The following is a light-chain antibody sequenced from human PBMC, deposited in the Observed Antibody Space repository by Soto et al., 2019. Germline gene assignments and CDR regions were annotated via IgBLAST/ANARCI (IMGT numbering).Light chain of an antibody. V-gene: IGKV2-24*01. CDR3: MQATQSPWT. CDR1: QSLVHTDGNTY. Sequence: DIVMTQTPLSSPVTLGKAASISCRYSQSLVHTDGNTYLSWLHQRPGQPPRLLIYQVSDRYSGVPERFSGSGAGTYFTLTISTVEAVDFGVYDDMQATQSPWTFGQVTKVLIK. J-gene: IGKJ1*01. CDR2: QVS.